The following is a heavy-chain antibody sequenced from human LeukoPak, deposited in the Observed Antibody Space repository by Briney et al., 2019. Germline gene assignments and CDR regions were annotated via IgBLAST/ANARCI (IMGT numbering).Heavy chain of an antibody. CDR1: GYTFTGYY. CDR2: INPNSGGT. J-gene: IGHJ4*02. V-gene: IGHV1-2*02. Sequence: ASVKVSCKASGYTFTGYYIHWVRQAPGEGLEWMGWINPNSGGTNYAQKFQGRVTITRDTSISTAYMELSRLRSDDTAVYYCARASMDSSSWYEDDYWGQGTLVTVSS. CDR3: ARASMDSSSWYEDDY. D-gene: IGHD6-13*01.